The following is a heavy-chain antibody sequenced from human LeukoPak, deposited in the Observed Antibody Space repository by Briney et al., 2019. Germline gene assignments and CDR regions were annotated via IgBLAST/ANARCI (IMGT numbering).Heavy chain of an antibody. Sequence: LSQTLSLTCVISVDSISSNNAAWHWIRQSPSRGLEWLGRTYFRSEWHQDYAASVKGRIRIDSDTSKNQFSLHLTSMTPGDTAVYYCTSGWALNAWGQGTLVTVSS. CDR1: VDSISSNNAA. CDR2: TYFRSEWHQ. D-gene: IGHD1-26*01. J-gene: IGHJ5*02. V-gene: IGHV6-1*01. CDR3: TSGWALNA.